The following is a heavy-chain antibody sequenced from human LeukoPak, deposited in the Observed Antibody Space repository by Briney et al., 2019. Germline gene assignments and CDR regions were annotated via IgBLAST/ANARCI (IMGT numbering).Heavy chain of an antibody. Sequence: PGGSLRLSCAASGFTFSNYAMHWVRQAPGKGLEWVAIISYDGSSKYYADSVKGRLTISRDNSKNTLYLQMSSLRGEDTAVYYCAKDVTMTGSGGVFDYWGQGTLVTVSS. D-gene: IGHD2-8*02. CDR2: ISYDGSSK. CDR1: GFTFSNYA. CDR3: AKDVTMTGSGGVFDY. J-gene: IGHJ4*02. V-gene: IGHV3-30*18.